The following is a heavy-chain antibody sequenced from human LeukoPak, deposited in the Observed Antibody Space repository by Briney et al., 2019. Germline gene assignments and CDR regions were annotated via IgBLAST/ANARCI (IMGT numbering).Heavy chain of an antibody. CDR2: IKQDGSEK. D-gene: IGHD3-22*01. V-gene: IGHV3-7*01. Sequence: GSLRLSCAASGFTFSSYWMSWVRQAPGKGLEWVANIKQDGSEKYYVDSVKGRFTISRDNAKNSLYLQMNSLRAEDTAVYYCARDAYYYDSSGYYAFDIWGQGTMVTVSS. CDR1: GFTFSSYW. CDR3: ARDAYYYDSSGYYAFDI. J-gene: IGHJ3*02.